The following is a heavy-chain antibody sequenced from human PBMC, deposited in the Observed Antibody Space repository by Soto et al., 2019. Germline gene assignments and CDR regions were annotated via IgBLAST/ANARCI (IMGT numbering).Heavy chain of an antibody. D-gene: IGHD6-13*01. CDR1: GFTFNSYA. V-gene: IGHV3-23*01. CDR2: ISASAGST. J-gene: IGHJ5*02. Sequence: EVQLLESGGGLVQPGGSLRLSCAASGFTFNSYAMNWVRQAPGKGLEWVSSISASAGSTDYADSVKGRVTISRDNSRNTLDLEMNNLRAEDTAVHYCAKSHSSSWSCNWFATWGQGTLVIVSP. CDR3: AKSHSSSWSCNWFAT.